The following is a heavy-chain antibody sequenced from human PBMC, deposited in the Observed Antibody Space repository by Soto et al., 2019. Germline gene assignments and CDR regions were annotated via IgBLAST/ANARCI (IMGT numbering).Heavy chain of an antibody. V-gene: IGHV3-30*18. Sequence: QVQLVESGGGVVQPGRSLRLSCAASGFTFSSYGMHWVRQAPGKGLAWVALISYDGSNKYYADSVKGRFTISRDNSKNTLYLQMNSVRAEDTSVYYCAKLPGYCSCGSCYSEAFDIWGQGTMVTVSS. J-gene: IGHJ3*02. CDR1: GFTFSSYG. CDR2: ISYDGSNK. D-gene: IGHD2-15*01. CDR3: AKLPGYCSCGSCYSEAFDI.